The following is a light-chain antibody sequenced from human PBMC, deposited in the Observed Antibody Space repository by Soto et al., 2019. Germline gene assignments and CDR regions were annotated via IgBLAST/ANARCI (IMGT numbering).Light chain of an antibody. CDR2: AAS. Sequence: DIQMTQSPSSLSASVGDRVTITCRASQGISNYLAWYQQKPGKVPKLRIYAASTLQSGVPSRFSGSGSGTDFTLTISSLQPEDVATYYCQKYNSARYTFGQGTQLEIK. CDR3: QKYNSARYT. CDR1: QGISNY. J-gene: IGKJ2*01. V-gene: IGKV1-27*01.